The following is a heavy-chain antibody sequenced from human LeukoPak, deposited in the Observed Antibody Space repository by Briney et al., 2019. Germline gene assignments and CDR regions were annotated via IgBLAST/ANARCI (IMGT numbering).Heavy chain of an antibody. Sequence: GGTLRLSCAASGFTFSTYDMHWVRQAPGKGLECVAFIRYDGTNKYSAASVKGRVTISRDNSKNPLYLQMSSLRAEDTAVYYCAKDRGSLVVDYWGQGTLVTVSS. J-gene: IGHJ4*02. V-gene: IGHV3-30*02. D-gene: IGHD1-26*01. CDR1: GFTFSTYD. CDR3: AKDRGSLVVDY. CDR2: IRYDGTNK.